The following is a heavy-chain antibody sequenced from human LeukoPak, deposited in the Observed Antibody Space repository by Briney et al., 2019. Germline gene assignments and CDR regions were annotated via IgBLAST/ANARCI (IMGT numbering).Heavy chain of an antibody. V-gene: IGHV3-43*02. Sequence: GGSLRLSCAASGFTFDDYAMHWVRQAPGKGLEWVSLISGDGGSTYYADSVKGRFTISRDNSKNSLYLQTNSLRTEDTALYYCANGDYYDSSGYYYYYGMDVWGQGTTVTVSS. D-gene: IGHD3-22*01. CDR2: ISGDGGST. J-gene: IGHJ6*02. CDR3: ANGDYYDSSGYYYYYGMDV. CDR1: GFTFDDYA.